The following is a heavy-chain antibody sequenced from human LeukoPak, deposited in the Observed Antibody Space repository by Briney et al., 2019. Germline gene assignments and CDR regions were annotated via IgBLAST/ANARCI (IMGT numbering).Heavy chain of an antibody. CDR2: ISGSGDTT. CDR3: ARGGFRTFDY. CDR1: GFTFSSYV. Sequence: GGSLRLSCAASGFTFSSYVMSWVRQAPGKGREWVSAISGSGDTTYYADSVKGRFTISRDNSKNTLYLQMNSLRVEDTAVYYCARGGFRTFDYWGQGTLVTVSS. J-gene: IGHJ4*02. V-gene: IGHV3-23*01. D-gene: IGHD3-16*01.